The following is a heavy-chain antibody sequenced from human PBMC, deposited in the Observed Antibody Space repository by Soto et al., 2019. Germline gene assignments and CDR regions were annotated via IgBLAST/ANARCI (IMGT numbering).Heavy chain of an antibody. V-gene: IGHV4-34*01. J-gene: IGHJ1*01. CDR2: INHSGST. CDR3: ARRLSVAVTPFRH. D-gene: IGHD6-19*01. CDR1: GGSFSGYY. Sequence: SETLSLTCAVYGGSFSGYYWSWIRQPPGKGLEWIGEINHSGSTNYNPSLKSRVTISVDTSKNQFSLKLSSVTAADTAVYYCARRLSVAVTPFRHWGQGTVVTVSS.